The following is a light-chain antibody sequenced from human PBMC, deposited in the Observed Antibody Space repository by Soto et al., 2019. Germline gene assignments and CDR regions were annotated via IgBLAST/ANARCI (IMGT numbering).Light chain of an antibody. CDR3: QQYGHSPLT. J-gene: IGKJ4*01. Sequence: EIVLTQSPDTLSLSPGERATLSCRASQSVGRSYLAWYQQKPGQSPRLLIYGTSSRATGIPDRFSGGWSGTDFTLTISRLEPEDFAVYYCQQYGHSPLTFGGGTNVEIK. CDR1: QSVGRSY. V-gene: IGKV3-20*01. CDR2: GTS.